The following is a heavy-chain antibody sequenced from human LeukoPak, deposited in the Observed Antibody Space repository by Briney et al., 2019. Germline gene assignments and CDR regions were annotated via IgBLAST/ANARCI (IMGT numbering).Heavy chain of an antibody. CDR2: IYYSGST. CDR3: ARLRDTLYIDY. V-gene: IGHV4-39*01. D-gene: IGHD5-18*01. Sequence: SETLSLTCTVSGGSISSSSYYWGWLRQPPGKGLEWIGSIYYSGSTYYNPSLKSRVTISVDTSKNQFSLKLSSVTAADTAVYYCARLRDTLYIDYWGQGTLVTVSS. J-gene: IGHJ4*02. CDR1: GGSISSSSYY.